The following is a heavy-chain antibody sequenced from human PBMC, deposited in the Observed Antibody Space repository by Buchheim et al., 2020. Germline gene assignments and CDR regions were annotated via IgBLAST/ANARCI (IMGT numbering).Heavy chain of an antibody. Sequence: QVQLQQWGAGLLKPSETPSLTCVVYGGSFSGYYWSWIRQPPGKGLEWIGEINHSGSTNYNPSLKSRVTISVDTSKNQFSLKLSSVTAADTAVYYCARQGAIQLGYWGQGTL. V-gene: IGHV4-34*01. CDR3: ARQGAIQLGY. J-gene: IGHJ4*02. CDR2: INHSGST. D-gene: IGHD5-18*01. CDR1: GGSFSGYY.